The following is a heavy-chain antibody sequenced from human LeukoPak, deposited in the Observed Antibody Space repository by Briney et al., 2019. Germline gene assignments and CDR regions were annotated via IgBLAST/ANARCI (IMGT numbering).Heavy chain of an antibody. Sequence: GGSLRLSCAASGFTFTDHAMHWVRQAPGKGLEWVSSISWNSGRIAYADSVKGRFNISRDNAENSLYLQMNSLRGGDTALYYCAKSQYQLLPTAPFDYWGQGTLVTVSS. CDR3: AKSQYQLLPTAPFDY. CDR1: GFTFTDHA. V-gene: IGHV3-9*01. J-gene: IGHJ4*02. CDR2: ISWNSGRI. D-gene: IGHD2-2*01.